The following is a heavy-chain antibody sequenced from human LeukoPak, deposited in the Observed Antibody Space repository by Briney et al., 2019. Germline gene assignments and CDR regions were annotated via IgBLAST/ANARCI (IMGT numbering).Heavy chain of an antibody. CDR3: AKITIFGVPYLSGNWFDP. D-gene: IGHD3-3*01. CDR1: GGSISSASYY. J-gene: IGHJ5*02. V-gene: IGHV4-61*02. CDR2: IYTSGST. Sequence: PSETLSLTCTVSGGSISSASYYWSWIRQPAGKGLEWIGRIYTSGSTNYSPSLRSRVTISVDTSKNQFSLKLSSVTAADTAVYYCAKITIFGVPYLSGNWFDPWGQGTLVTVSS.